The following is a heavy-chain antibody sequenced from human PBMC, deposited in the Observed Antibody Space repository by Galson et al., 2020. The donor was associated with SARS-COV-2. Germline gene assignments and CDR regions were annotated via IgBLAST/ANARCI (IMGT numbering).Heavy chain of an antibody. CDR1: GFTFNRYS. CDR2: ITSSASII. D-gene: IGHD6-19*01. J-gene: IGHJ4*02. CDR3: ARSVEGQFDS. Sequence: GESLKISCAASGFTFNRYSMNWVRQAPGKGLEWVSYITSSASIISYADSVRGRFTISRDNAKNSLNLQMNSLRIEDTAVYYCARSVEGQFDSWGQGTLVTVSS. V-gene: IGHV3-48*01.